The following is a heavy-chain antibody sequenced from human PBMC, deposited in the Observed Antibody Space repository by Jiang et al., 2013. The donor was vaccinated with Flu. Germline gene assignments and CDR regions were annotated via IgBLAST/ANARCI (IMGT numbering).Heavy chain of an antibody. V-gene: IGHV4-39*01. CDR1: GGSISNNHYY. CDR2: IYHDGST. D-gene: IGHD4-23*01. CDR3: ARLHFYGGSGAFDI. Sequence: GPGLVKPSETLSLTCTVSGGSISNNHYYWGWIRQPPGKGLEWIGSIYHDGSTYYNTSLKSRVTISVDTSKNQFSLKLGSVTAADTSVYYCARLHFYGGSGAFDIWGQGTMVTVSS. J-gene: IGHJ3*02.